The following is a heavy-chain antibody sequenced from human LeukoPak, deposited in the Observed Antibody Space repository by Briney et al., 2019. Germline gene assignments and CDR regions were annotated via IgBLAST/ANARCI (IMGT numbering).Heavy chain of an antibody. D-gene: IGHD3-22*01. V-gene: IGHV3-33*08. CDR1: GLTVSSYG. J-gene: IGHJ4*02. CDR3: ARAAYDNSGYLTL. Sequence: GGSLRLSCVASGLTVSSYGMHWVRQAPGKGLEWVAVIWYDGTNKYYADSVKGRFTISRDSPKNTLYLQMNSLRAEDTAVYYCARAAYDNSGYLTLWGQGTLVTVSS. CDR2: IWYDGTNK.